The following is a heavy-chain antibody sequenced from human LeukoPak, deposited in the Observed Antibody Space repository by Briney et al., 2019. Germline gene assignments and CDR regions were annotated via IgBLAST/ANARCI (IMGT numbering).Heavy chain of an antibody. Sequence: PGGSLRLSCAASGFTFSSYAMSWVRQAPGKGLEWVSAISGSGGSTYYADSVKGRFTISRDNSKNTLYLQMNSLRAEDTAVYYCAKDEGRHQLAFGGVIENDYWAREPWSPSPQ. CDR3: AKDEGRHQLAFGGVIENDY. CDR2: ISGSGGST. D-gene: IGHD3-16*02. CDR1: GFTFSSYA. V-gene: IGHV3-23*01. J-gene: IGHJ4*02.